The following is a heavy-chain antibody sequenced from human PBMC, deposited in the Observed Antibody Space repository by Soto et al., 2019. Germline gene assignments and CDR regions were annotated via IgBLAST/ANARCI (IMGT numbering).Heavy chain of an antibody. CDR3: ARGISSSAQYYFDY. CDR2: IIPFLGTA. CDR1: GGTFRSFA. V-gene: IGHV1-69*01. D-gene: IGHD6-19*01. J-gene: IGHJ4*02. Sequence: QVQLVQSGAEVKKPGSSVKVSCKASGGTFRSFASSWVGRAPGQGLGWRGGIIPFLGTANYAQKFQGRVTITADESTSTAYMELSSLRSEDTAVYYCARGISSSAQYYFDYWGQGTLVTVSS.